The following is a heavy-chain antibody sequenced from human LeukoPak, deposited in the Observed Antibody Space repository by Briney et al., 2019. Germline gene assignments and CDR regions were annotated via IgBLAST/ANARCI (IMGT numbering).Heavy chain of an antibody. J-gene: IGHJ4*02. CDR3: ARMPRDEGYFDY. Sequence: SETLSLTCTVSGGSLSSYYWGWIRQPPGKGLEWIGYIYYSGSTNYNPSLKSRVTISVDTSKNQFSLKLSSVTAADTAVYYCARMPRDEGYFDYWGQGTLVTVSS. CDR2: IYYSGST. V-gene: IGHV4-59*01. CDR1: GGSLSSYY. D-gene: IGHD2-2*01.